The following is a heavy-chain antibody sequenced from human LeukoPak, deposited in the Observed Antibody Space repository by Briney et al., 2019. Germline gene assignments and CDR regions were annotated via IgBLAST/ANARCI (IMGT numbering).Heavy chain of an antibody. D-gene: IGHD3-16*01. Sequence: RGSLRLSCAASGFTFSSYSMNWVRQVPGKGLEWVSYISSSSSTIYYADSVKGRFTISRDNAKNSLYLQMNSLRAEDTAVYYCARDLAGAFDYWGQGTLVTVSS. V-gene: IGHV3-48*01. J-gene: IGHJ4*02. CDR3: ARDLAGAFDY. CDR2: ISSSSSTI. CDR1: GFTFSSYS.